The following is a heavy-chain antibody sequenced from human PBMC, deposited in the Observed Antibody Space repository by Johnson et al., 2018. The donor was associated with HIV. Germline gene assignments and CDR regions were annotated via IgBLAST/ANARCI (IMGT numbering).Heavy chain of an antibody. Sequence: QVLLVESGGGVVQPGRSLRLSCAASGFSFSSYAMHWVRQSPGKGLEWVAVISFDGGDKYYADSVKGRFTISRDNSKSTFFLQMNSLTPEDTGVYYCAKERRAPRAFDMWGLGTLVTVSS. J-gene: IGHJ3*02. CDR1: GFSFSSYA. V-gene: IGHV3-30*18. CDR2: ISFDGGDK. CDR3: AKERRAPRAFDM.